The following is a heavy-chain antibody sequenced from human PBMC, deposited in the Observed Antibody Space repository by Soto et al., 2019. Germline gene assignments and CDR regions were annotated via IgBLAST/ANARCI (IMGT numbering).Heavy chain of an antibody. Sequence: GGSLRLSCAASGFTFSSYAMHWVRQAPGKGLEWVAVISYDGSNKYYADSVKGRFTISRDNSKNTLYLQMNSLRAEDTAVYYCAREWELGRGNFDYWGQGTLVTVSS. J-gene: IGHJ4*02. V-gene: IGHV3-30-3*01. CDR3: AREWELGRGNFDY. CDR2: ISYDGSNK. CDR1: GFTFSSYA. D-gene: IGHD1-26*01.